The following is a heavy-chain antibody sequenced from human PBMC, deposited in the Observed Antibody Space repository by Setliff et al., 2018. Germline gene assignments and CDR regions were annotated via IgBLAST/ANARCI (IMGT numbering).Heavy chain of an antibody. CDR2: LNSDGSST. J-gene: IGHJ3*02. V-gene: IGHV3-74*01. CDR1: GFTFVNYW. D-gene: IGHD7-27*01. Sequence: GGSLRLSCAASGFTFVNYWMHWVRQAPGKGLVWVSRLNSDGSSTSYADSVKGRFTVSRDNAKNTLYLQMNSLRAEDTAVYYCATGDSHAFDIWGQGTMVTVSS. CDR3: ATGDSHAFDI.